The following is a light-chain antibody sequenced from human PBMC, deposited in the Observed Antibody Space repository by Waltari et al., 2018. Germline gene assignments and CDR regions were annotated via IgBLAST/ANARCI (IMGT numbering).Light chain of an antibody. CDR3: QKYVNLPAT. J-gene: IGKJ1*01. CDR1: SSVGRD. Sequence: EIVLTQSPGTLSLSPGERATLSCRASSSVGRDLAWYQQKPGQAPRLPIYDASTRATGIPDRFSGSGSGTDFSLTISRLESEDFAVYYCQKYVNLPATFGQGTKVEIK. CDR2: DAS. V-gene: IGKV3-20*01.